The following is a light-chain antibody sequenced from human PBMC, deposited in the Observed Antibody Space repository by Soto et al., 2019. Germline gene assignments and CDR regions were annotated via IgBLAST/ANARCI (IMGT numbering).Light chain of an antibody. CDR2: EVN. Sequence: QYALTQPASVSGSPGQSITISCSGTSSDIGGYKYVSWYQQHPGKVPKLIIYEVNNRPSGVSDRFSGSKSGNTASLTISGVQAEDEADYYCSSYTGSNTWMFGGGTKLTVL. V-gene: IGLV2-14*01. J-gene: IGLJ3*02. CDR1: SSDIGGYKY. CDR3: SSYTGSNTWM.